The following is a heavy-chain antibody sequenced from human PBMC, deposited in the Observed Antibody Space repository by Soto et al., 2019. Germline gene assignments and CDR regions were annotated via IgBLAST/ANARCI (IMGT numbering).Heavy chain of an antibody. Sequence: PSETLSLTCTVSGGSVNSYTYYWNWIRQHPGKGLEWSGYIFYDGTTYYNPSLKRRVSTSGDKSHNQLSLKVNSTTAADTAANHCARGGAMIIAGYLDSWGQGTLVTVSS. D-gene: IGHD3-22*01. CDR3: ARGGAMIIAGYLDS. CDR2: IFYDGTT. V-gene: IGHV4-31*03. CDR1: GGSVNSYTYY. J-gene: IGHJ4*02.